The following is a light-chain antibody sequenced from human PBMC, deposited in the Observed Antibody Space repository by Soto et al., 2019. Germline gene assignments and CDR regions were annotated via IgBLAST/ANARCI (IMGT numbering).Light chain of an antibody. CDR2: DAS. Sequence: DIQMTQSPSTLSASVGDRVTITCRASQSISSWLAWYQQKPGKAPKLLIYDASSLESGVPSRFSGSGSGTEFTLTISSLQPDDFATYYCQQYNSYTFGQGTKVAIK. V-gene: IGKV1-5*01. CDR1: QSISSW. CDR3: QQYNSYT. J-gene: IGKJ1*01.